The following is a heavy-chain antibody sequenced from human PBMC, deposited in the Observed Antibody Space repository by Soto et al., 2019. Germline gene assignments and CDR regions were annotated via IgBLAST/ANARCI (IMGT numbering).Heavy chain of an antibody. CDR3: AKCVNFRYYFDY. Sequence: EVQLLESGGGLVQPGGSLRLSCAASGFAFSSYAMSWVRQAPGKGLEWVSAISGSGGSTYYADSVKGRFTISRDNSKNTLYLQMNSLRAEDTAVYYCAKCVNFRYYFDYWGQGTLVTVSS. CDR2: ISGSGGST. V-gene: IGHV3-23*01. J-gene: IGHJ4*02. D-gene: IGHD3-3*01. CDR1: GFAFSSYA.